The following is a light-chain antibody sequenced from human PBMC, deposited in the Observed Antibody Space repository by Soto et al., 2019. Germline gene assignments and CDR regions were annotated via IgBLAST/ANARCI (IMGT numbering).Light chain of an antibody. J-gene: IGLJ3*02. CDR1: SSDVGGYNY. CDR2: EVS. CDR3: SSYAGSNNWV. V-gene: IGLV2-8*01. Sequence: QSALTQPPSASGSPGQSVTISCTGTSSDVGGYNYVSWYQQHPGKAPKLMIYEVSKRPSGVPDRFSGSKSGNTASLTVSGLKAEDEADDYCSSYAGSNNWVFGGGTKVTVL.